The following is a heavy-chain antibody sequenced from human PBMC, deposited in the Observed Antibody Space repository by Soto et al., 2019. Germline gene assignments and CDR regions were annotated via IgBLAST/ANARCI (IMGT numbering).Heavy chain of an antibody. J-gene: IGHJ4*02. Sequence: PSETLSLTCTVSGGSISSGNYYWGWIRQPPGKGLEWIGIIYYSGSTYYNPSLKSRVTISVDKSKNQFSLKLSSVTAADTAVYYCAREVGYSKQIAAAGHFDSWGQGTLVTVSS. CDR2: IYYSGST. CDR3: AREVGYSKQIAAAGHFDS. V-gene: IGHV4-39*02. CDR1: GGSISSGNYY. D-gene: IGHD6-13*01.